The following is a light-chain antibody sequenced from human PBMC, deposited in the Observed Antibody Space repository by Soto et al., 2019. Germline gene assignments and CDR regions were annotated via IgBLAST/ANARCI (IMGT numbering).Light chain of an antibody. CDR2: DAS. V-gene: IGKV3-11*01. CDR3: QQRSNWQIP. Sequence: EIVLTQSPATLSLSPGERATLSCRASQTVSTYLAWYQQKPGQAPRLLIYDASNRATGIPARFSGSGSGTDFTLTTSSLEPDDFAVYYCQQRSNWQIPFGQVTRLEVK. J-gene: IGKJ5*01. CDR1: QTVSTY.